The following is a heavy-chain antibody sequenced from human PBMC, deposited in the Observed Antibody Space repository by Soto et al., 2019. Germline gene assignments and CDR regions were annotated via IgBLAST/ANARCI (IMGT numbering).Heavy chain of an antibody. CDR1: GFTFSSYA. V-gene: IGHV3-23*01. D-gene: IGHD4-17*01. Sequence: GGSLRLSCAASGFTFSSYAMSWVRQAPGKGLEWVSTISGSGGSGGSTYYADSVKGRFTISRDKSKNTLYLQMNSLRAEDTAVYYCAKGDYGDYRHAFDIWGQGTMVTVSS. CDR2: ISGSGGSGGST. CDR3: AKGDYGDYRHAFDI. J-gene: IGHJ3*02.